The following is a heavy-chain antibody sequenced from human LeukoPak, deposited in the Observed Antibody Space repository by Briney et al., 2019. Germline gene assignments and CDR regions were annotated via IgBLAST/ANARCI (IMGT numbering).Heavy chain of an antibody. Sequence: ASVKVSCKASGYTFNNYGISWVRQALGQGLEWMGWISAYNGNTNYAQKFQDRVTMTTDTSTSTAFMELRSLRSDDTAVFYCARSGSHYFYHYGLDVWGQGTTVIVSS. J-gene: IGHJ6*02. V-gene: IGHV1-18*01. CDR3: ARSGSHYFYHYGLDV. D-gene: IGHD1-26*01. CDR1: GYTFNNYG. CDR2: ISAYNGNT.